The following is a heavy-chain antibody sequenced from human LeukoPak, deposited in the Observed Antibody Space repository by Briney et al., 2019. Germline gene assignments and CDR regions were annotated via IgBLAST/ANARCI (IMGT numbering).Heavy chain of an antibody. Sequence: SETLSLTCAVYGGSFSGYYWSWIRQPPGKGLEWIGYIYYSGSTNYNPSLKSRVTISVDTSKNQFSLKLSSVTAADTAVYYCARGLYYYGSGSYRYYYYMDVWGKGTTVTVSS. J-gene: IGHJ6*03. V-gene: IGHV4-59*01. D-gene: IGHD3-10*01. CDR2: IYYSGST. CDR3: ARGLYYYGSGSYRYYYYMDV. CDR1: GGSFSGYY.